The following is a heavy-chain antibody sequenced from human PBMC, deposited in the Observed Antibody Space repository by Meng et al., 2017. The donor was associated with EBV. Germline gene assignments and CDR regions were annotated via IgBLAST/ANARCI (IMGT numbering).Heavy chain of an antibody. CDR2: INTNTGNP. Sequence: QAQIVQTGSELKKPSASVTVPGKASGHTFTSYDMNWVRQAPGQGLEWMGWINTNTGNPTYAQGFTGRFVVSLDTSVSTAYLQISSLKAEDTAVYYCARDILYVWGQGTLVTVSS. CDR1: GHTFTSYD. CDR3: ARDILYV. J-gene: IGHJ4*02. V-gene: IGHV7-4-1*02. D-gene: IGHD3-9*01.